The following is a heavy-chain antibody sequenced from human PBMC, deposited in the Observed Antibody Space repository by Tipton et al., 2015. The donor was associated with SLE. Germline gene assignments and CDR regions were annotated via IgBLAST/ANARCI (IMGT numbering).Heavy chain of an antibody. CDR3: AREFLNPVTTVHYYFDL. D-gene: IGHD4-11*01. CDR1: GGSISSHY. J-gene: IGHJ2*01. Sequence: TLSLTCTVSGGSISSHYWSWIRQPLGKGLEWIGYIYYSGSTNYNPSLKSRVTISVDTSKNQFSLKLSSVTAADTAVYYCAREFLNPVTTVHYYFDLWGRGTLVTVSS. V-gene: IGHV4-59*11. CDR2: IYYSGST.